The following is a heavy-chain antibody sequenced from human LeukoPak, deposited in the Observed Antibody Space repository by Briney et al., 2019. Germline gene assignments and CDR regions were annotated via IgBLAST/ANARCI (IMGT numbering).Heavy chain of an antibody. V-gene: IGHV3-21*01. CDR3: ARDRGGDYYYGMDV. Sequence: GGSLRLSCAASGFTFSSYSMNWVRQAPGKGLEWVSPISSSSSYIYYADSVKGRFTISRDNAKNSLYLQMNSLRAEDTAVYYCARDRGGDYYYGMDVWGQGTTVTVSS. CDR2: ISSSSSYI. D-gene: IGHD2-15*01. J-gene: IGHJ6*02. CDR1: GFTFSSYS.